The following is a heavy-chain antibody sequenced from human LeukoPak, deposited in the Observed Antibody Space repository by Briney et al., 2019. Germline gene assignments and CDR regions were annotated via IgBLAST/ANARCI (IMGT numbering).Heavy chain of an antibody. J-gene: IGHJ4*02. Sequence: SETLSLTCAVSGYSISSGYYWGWIRQPPGEGLEWIGSIYHSGSTYYNPSLKSRVTISVDTSKNQFSLKLSAVTAADTAVYYCARGGCSSTSCYSSFDYWGQGTLVTVSS. CDR1: GYSISSGYY. D-gene: IGHD2-2*01. V-gene: IGHV4-38-2*01. CDR3: ARGGCSSTSCYSSFDY. CDR2: IYHSGST.